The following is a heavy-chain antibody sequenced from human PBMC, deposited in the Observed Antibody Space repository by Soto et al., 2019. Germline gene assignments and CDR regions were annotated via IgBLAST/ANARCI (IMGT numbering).Heavy chain of an antibody. CDR3: TRLYGV. J-gene: IGHJ6*02. V-gene: IGHV3-15*07. CDR2: IKSNPDGGTT. Sequence: EVQLVEPGGGFVKPGGSLRLSCAASGLTFSNTWLNWVRQGPVRGLERVGRIKSNPDGGTTDYAAPVKGRFTISRDDSKNTMYLEMDSLKTEDTAVYYCTRLYGVWGQGTTVTVSS. CDR1: GLTFSNTW. D-gene: IGHD3-10*01.